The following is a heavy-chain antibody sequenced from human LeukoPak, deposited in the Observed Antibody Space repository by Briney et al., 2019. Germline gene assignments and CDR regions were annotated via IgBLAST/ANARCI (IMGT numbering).Heavy chain of an antibody. D-gene: IGHD3-10*01. CDR2: INTNTGNP. V-gene: IGHV7-4-1*01. J-gene: IGHJ5*02. CDR1: GYTFTSYA. Sequence: ASVKVSCKASGYTFTSYAMNWVRQAPGQGLEWMGWINTNTGNPTYAQGFAGRFVFSLDTSVSTAYLQICSLKAEDTAVYYCARDYGSGSYEAWFDPWGQGTLVTVSS. CDR3: ARDYGSGSYEAWFDP.